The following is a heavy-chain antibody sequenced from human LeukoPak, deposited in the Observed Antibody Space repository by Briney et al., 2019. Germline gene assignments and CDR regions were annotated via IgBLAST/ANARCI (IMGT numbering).Heavy chain of an antibody. D-gene: IGHD1-14*01. CDR1: XXXFSXYY. V-gene: IGHV3-11*01. J-gene: IGHJ4*02. Sequence: GGXXXLSCXXSXXXFSXYYXXWXRQAPGKGLEWVSYISSSGSTIYYADSVKGRFTISRDNAKNSLYLQMNSLRAEDTAVYYCARAPPDSQFDYWGQGTLVTVSS. CDR2: ISSSGSTI. CDR3: ARAPPDSQFDY.